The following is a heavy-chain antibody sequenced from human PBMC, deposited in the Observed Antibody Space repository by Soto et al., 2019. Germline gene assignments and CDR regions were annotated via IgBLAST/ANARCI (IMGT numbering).Heavy chain of an antibody. CDR1: GVSFNNNG. Sequence: QVQLVQSGAEVKKPGSSVKVSCKTSGVSFNNNGIGWVRQAPGHGLEWMGGGSPPFRTSHYARKFQGRISLPADPSTGTVNLELTSLTSDDTAQYYCARVLYYGSGSYSPYGMDVWGQGTTVTVSS. CDR3: ARVLYYGSGSYSPYGMDV. V-gene: IGHV1-69*01. CDR2: GSPPFRTS. D-gene: IGHD3-10*01. J-gene: IGHJ6*02.